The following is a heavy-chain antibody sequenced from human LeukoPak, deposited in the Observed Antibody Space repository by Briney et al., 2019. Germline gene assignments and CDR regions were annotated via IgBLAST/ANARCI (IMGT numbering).Heavy chain of an antibody. Sequence: GSLRLPCTSSGFTFHNHAMRWVPQAPGKGLEWGSAITVRAPSPYYADPGKGRFTISRDNSKNTPSVQMNTLRPEGQALLHCARGGGGQFFGSRGQGTLVTVTS. J-gene: IGHJ4*02. CDR1: GFTFHNHA. D-gene: IGHD3-16*01. V-gene: IGHV3-23*01. CDR3: ARGGGGQFFGS. CDR2: ITVRAPSP.